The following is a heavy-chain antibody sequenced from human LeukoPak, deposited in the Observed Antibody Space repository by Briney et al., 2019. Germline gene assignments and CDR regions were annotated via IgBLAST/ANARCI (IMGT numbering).Heavy chain of an antibody. J-gene: IGHJ4*02. CDR3: VEQTAGVVY. V-gene: IGHV3-23*01. CDR2: ISGSGGST. Sequence: PGRSLRLSCAASGFTFSSYAMSWVRQAPGKGLEWVSAISGSGGSTYYADSVKGRFTISRDNSKNTLYLQMSSLRAEDTAVYCCVEQTAGVVYWGQGTLVTVSS. CDR1: GFTFSSYA. D-gene: IGHD6-25*01.